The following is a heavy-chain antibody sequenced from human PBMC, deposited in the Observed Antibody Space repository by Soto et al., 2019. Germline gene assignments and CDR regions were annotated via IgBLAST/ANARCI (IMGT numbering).Heavy chain of an antibody. CDR2: ISGSGGST. CDR1: GFTFSSYA. V-gene: IGHV3-23*01. CDR3: AKDADRARLVIIKFDY. Sequence: EVQLLESGGGLVQPGGSLRLSCAASGFTFSSYAMSWVRQAPGKGLEWVSAISGSGGSTYYADSVKGRFTISRDNSKNTLYLQMNSLRAEDTAVYYCAKDADRARLVIIKFDYWGQGTLVTVSS. D-gene: IGHD3-9*01. J-gene: IGHJ4*02.